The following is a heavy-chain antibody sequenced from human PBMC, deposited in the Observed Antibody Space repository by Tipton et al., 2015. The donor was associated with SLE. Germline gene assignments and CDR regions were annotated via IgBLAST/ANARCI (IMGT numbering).Heavy chain of an antibody. CDR3: ARGVAGYFYYCYMDV. Sequence: TLSLTCAISGGSFSGYAWSWIRQSPGKRLEWIGEISHSGGANYNPSLKSRATVSLDRSNNEFSLRLNSVTAADTAVYYCARGVAGYFYYCYMDVWGKGTTVTISS. CDR1: GGSFSGYA. V-gene: IGHV4-34*01. J-gene: IGHJ6*03. CDR2: ISHSGGA.